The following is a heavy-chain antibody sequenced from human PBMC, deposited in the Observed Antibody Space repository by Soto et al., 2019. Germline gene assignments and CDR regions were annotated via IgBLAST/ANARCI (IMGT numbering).Heavy chain of an antibody. V-gene: IGHV3-13*01. CDR1: GFTFSDYD. D-gene: IGHD6-19*01. CDR3: ARGADANDAFDI. J-gene: IGHJ3*02. CDR2: ISTAGDT. Sequence: GGSLRLSCAASGFTFSDYDMHWVRQVTGKGLEWVSTISTAGDTYYPGSVKGRFTISRENAKNSLYLQMNSLRAGDTAVYYCARGADANDAFDIWGQGTMVTVSS.